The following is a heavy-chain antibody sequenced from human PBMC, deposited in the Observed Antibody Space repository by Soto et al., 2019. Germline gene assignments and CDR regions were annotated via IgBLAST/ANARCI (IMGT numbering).Heavy chain of an antibody. Sequence: ASVKVSCKASGYTFTSYGISCVRQAPGQGLEWMGWISAYNGNTNYAQKLQGRVTMTTDTSTSTAYMELRSLRSDDTAVYYCARDPSSSSSWYYYYYGMDVWGQGTTVTVSS. J-gene: IGHJ6*02. CDR3: ARDPSSSSSWYYYYYGMDV. CDR2: ISAYNGNT. CDR1: GYTFTSYG. D-gene: IGHD6-13*01. V-gene: IGHV1-18*01.